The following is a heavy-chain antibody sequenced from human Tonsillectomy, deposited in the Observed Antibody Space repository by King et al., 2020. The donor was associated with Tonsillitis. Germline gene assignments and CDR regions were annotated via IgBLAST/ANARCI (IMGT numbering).Heavy chain of an antibody. CDR2: ITSDGSST. CDR3: PRVRTVGFDAFDI. Sequence: VQLVESGGGLVQPGGSLRLSCAASGFTFSSYWMHWVRQAPGKGLVWVSRITSDGSSTSYADSVKGRFTISRDNAKNTLYLQMNSLRAEDTAVYFCPRVRTVGFDAFDIWGQATMVTVSS. J-gene: IGHJ3*02. CDR1: GFTFSSYW. V-gene: IGHV3-74*01. D-gene: IGHD1/OR15-1a*01.